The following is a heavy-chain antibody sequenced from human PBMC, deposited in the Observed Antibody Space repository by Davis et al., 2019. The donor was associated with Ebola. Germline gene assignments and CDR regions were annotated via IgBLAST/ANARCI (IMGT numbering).Heavy chain of an antibody. V-gene: IGHV3-72*01. Sequence: GESLKIPCAASEFTFSDHSMNWVRQAPGKGLQWVGRTRNRANSYTTEYAASVKGRFTISRDDSKNSLYLQMNSLRTEDTALYYCARSCSSTNCYPDYWGQGTLVTVSS. CDR3: ARSCSSTNCYPDY. D-gene: IGHD2-2*01. J-gene: IGHJ4*02. CDR1: EFTFSDHS. CDR2: TRNRANSYTT.